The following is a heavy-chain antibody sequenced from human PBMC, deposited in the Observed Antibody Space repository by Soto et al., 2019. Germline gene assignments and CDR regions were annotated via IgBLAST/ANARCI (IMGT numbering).Heavy chain of an antibody. V-gene: IGHV4-59*01. CDR1: GGSFRGYY. D-gene: IGHD3-22*01. Sequence: TLSLTCAVYGGSFRGYYWSWIRQPPGKGLEWIGYIYYSGSTNYNPSLKSRVTISVDTSKNQFSLKLSSVTAADTAVYYCARGRRLFPYYYYGMDVWGQGTTVTVSS. CDR3: ARGRRLFPYYYYGMDV. CDR2: IYYSGST. J-gene: IGHJ6*02.